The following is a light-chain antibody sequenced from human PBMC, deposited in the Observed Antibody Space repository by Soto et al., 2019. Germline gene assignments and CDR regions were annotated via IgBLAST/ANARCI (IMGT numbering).Light chain of an antibody. Sequence: IVMTQSPSTLSVSQGERATLSCRASQSVSSNLAWYQQKPGQAPRLLIYGASTRATGIPARFSGSGSGTEFTLTISSLQSEDFAVYYCQQYNNWPPKTFGQGTKVDIK. CDR3: QQYNNWPPKT. CDR2: GAS. J-gene: IGKJ1*01. V-gene: IGKV3-15*01. CDR1: QSVSSN.